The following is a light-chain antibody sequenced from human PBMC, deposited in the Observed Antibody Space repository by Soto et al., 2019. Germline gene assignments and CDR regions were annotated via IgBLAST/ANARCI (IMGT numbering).Light chain of an antibody. Sequence: EIVLTQSPATLSLSPGERATLSCRASQSVSSYLAWYQQKPGQAPRLLIYDASNRATGIPDRFSGSGSGTDFTLTISRLEPEDFAVYFCQQYGNSRAFGQGTKVEIK. J-gene: IGKJ1*01. CDR3: QQYGNSRA. CDR2: DAS. V-gene: IGKV3-11*01. CDR1: QSVSSY.